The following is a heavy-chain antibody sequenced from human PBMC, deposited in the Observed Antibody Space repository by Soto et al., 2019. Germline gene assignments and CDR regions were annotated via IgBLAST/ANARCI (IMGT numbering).Heavy chain of an antibody. CDR2: VSFDGSNK. CDR1: GFTFNYYP. D-gene: IGHD6-19*01. CDR3: ERLPGPLVAVLYIYPLDGREAMSDVDV. J-gene: IGHJ6*02. Sequence: QMQWVESGGGVVQPGGSLRLSCAASGFTFNYYPMHWVRQAPGKGLEWVAVVSFDGSNKYYADSVKGRFTISKDNSKNTLYLQMNSLRREDTAVYYCERLPGPLVAVLYIYPLDGREAMSDVDVWGQGTTVTVSS. V-gene: IGHV3-30-3*01.